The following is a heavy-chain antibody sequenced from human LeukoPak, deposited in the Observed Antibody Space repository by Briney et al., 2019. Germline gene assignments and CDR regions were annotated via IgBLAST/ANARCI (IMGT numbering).Heavy chain of an antibody. CDR2: IYYSGRT. CDR1: GGSISSYY. D-gene: IGHD3-22*01. Sequence: SETLSLTCTVSGGSISSYYWSWIRQPPGKGLEWIGYIYYSGRTDYNPSLKSRLAISLSTSANQFSLKLSSVAAADTAVYYCARRQTPASYDSNGYYNWFDPWGQGTLVIVSS. J-gene: IGHJ5*02. CDR3: ARRQTPASYDSNGYYNWFDP. V-gene: IGHV4-59*08.